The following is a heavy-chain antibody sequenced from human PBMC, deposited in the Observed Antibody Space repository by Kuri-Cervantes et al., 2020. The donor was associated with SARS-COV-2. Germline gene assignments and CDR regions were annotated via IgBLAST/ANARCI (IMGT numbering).Heavy chain of an antibody. CDR1: GFSFSMYW. CDR2: ISDDGSNK. CDR3: ARAEYSGTYLGWEYFQH. V-gene: IGHV3-30*13. D-gene: IGHD1-26*01. J-gene: IGHJ1*01. Sequence: GGSLRLSCAASGFSFSMYWMSWVRQAPGKGLEWVAVISDDGSNKYYADSVKGRFTISRDNSKNRLYLQMTSLRTEDTAVYYCARAEYSGTYLGWEYFQHWGQGTLVTVSS.